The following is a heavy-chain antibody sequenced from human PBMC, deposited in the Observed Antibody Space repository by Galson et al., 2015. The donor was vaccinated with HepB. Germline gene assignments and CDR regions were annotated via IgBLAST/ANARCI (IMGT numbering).Heavy chain of an antibody. J-gene: IGHJ3*02. V-gene: IGHV4-4*02. D-gene: IGHD1-26*01. Sequence: ETLSLTCAVSGGSISSSNWWSWVRQPPGKGLEWIGEIYHSGSTNYNPSLKSRVTISVDKSKNQFSLKLSSVTAADTAVYYCASSSGAIYYDAFDIWGQGTMVTVSS. CDR1: GGSISSSNW. CDR2: IYHSGST. CDR3: ASSSGAIYYDAFDI.